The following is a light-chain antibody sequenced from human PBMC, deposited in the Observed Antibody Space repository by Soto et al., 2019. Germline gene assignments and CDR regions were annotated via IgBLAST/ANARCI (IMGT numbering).Light chain of an antibody. CDR3: QQSYSTPWT. V-gene: IGKV1-39*01. CDR1: ERINTY. CDR2: AAS. Sequence: DIQMTQSPSSVSASVGDRVTITCRASERINTYLAWYQQQPGKAPKLLIYAASSLQSGVPSRFSGSGSGTDFTLTISSLQPEDFATYYCQQSYSTPWTFGQGTKVDIK. J-gene: IGKJ1*01.